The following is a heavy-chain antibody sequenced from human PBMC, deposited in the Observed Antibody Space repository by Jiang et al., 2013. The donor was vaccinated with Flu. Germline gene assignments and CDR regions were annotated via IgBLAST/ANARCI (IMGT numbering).Heavy chain of an antibody. Sequence: TSYAMNWVRQAPGQGLEWMGWINTNTGNPTYAQGFTGRFVFSLDTSVSTAYLQISSLKAEDTAVYYCAREGVLRYFDWLPQNYGMDVWGQGTTVTVSS. J-gene: IGHJ6*02. D-gene: IGHD3-9*01. CDR1: TSYA. CDR2: INTNTGNP. CDR3: AREGVLRYFDWLPQNYGMDV. V-gene: IGHV7-4-1*02.